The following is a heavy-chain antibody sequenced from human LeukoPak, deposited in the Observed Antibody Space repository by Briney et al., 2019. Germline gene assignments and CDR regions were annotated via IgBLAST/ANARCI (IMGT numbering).Heavy chain of an antibody. V-gene: IGHV3-30*18. CDR2: LSDDGSNK. CDR1: RFTFSYFA. D-gene: IGHD6-13*01. CDR3: AKDPHSSTWYYFDS. J-gene: IGHJ4*02. Sequence: GGSLGLSCAASRFTFSYFAMHWVRQAPGKGLEWVAVLSDDGSNKFYADSVKGRFTISRDNSKNTLYLQMNSLRAEDTAFYYCAKDPHSSTWYYFDSWEQEWLLTVSS.